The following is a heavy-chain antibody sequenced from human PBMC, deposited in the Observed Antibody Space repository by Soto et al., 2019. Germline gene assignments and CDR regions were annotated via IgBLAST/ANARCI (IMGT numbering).Heavy chain of an antibody. V-gene: IGHV3-7*01. D-gene: IGHD4-4*01. CDR1: GFTFRSSW. Sequence: PGGSLRLSCAASGFTFRSSWMGWVRQAPGKGLEWVANIKQGGGERNYLDSVKGRFTISRDNAENSLFLQMNSLRAEETAVYYRARDLQFYYGMDVWGQGTTGTVSS. CDR3: ARDLQFYYGMDV. CDR2: IKQGGGER. J-gene: IGHJ6*02.